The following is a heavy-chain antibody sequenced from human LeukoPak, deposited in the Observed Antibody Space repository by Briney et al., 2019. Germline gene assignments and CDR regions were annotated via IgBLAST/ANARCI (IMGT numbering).Heavy chain of an antibody. Sequence: SETLSLTCTVSGGSISSSSYYWGWIRQPPGKGLEWIGSIYYSGSTYYNPSLKSRVTTSVDTSKNQFSLKLSSVTAADTAVYYCARQWSSWYINWFDPWGQGTLVTVSS. CDR1: GGSISSSSYY. J-gene: IGHJ5*02. D-gene: IGHD6-13*01. V-gene: IGHV4-39*01. CDR2: IYYSGST. CDR3: ARQWSSWYINWFDP.